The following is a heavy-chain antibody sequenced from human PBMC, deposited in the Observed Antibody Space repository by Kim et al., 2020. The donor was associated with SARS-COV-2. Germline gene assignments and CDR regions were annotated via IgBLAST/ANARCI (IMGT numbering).Heavy chain of an antibody. V-gene: IGHV1-24*01. CDR2: FDPEDGET. CDR1: GYTLTELS. D-gene: IGHD3-3*01. J-gene: IGHJ6*02. CDR3: ATVHFGIFGVIIASGEYYYGMDV. Sequence: ASVKVSCKVSGYTLTELSMHWVRQAPGKGLEWMGGFDPEDGETIYAQKFQGRVTMTEDTSTDTAYMELSSLRSEDTAVYYCATVHFGIFGVIIASGEYYYGMDVWGQGTTVTVSS.